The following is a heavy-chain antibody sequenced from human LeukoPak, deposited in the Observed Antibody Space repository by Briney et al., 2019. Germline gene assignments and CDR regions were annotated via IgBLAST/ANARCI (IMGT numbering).Heavy chain of an antibody. J-gene: IGHJ4*02. CDR1: GFTFSSYG. D-gene: IGHD3-10*01. CDR3: ARDSGPFEQYYISGSDYNPRLTSGGFDH. CDR2: IWYDGSNK. Sequence: PGGSLRLSCAASGFTFSSYGMHWVRQAPGKGLEWVAVIWYDGSNKYYADSVKGRFTISRDNSKNTLYLQMNSLRAEDTAVYYCARDSGPFEQYYISGSDYNPRLTSGGFDHWGQGTLVTVSS. V-gene: IGHV3-33*01.